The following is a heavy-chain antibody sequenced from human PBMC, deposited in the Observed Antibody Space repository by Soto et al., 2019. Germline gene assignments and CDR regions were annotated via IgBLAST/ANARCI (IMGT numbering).Heavy chain of an antibody. J-gene: IGHJ5*02. D-gene: IGHD1-26*01. CDR3: ARVVGALGHWFDP. CDR2: ISAYNYNT. V-gene: IGHV1-18*01. Sequence: QVQLVQSGAEVKKPGASGKVSCKASGYTFTSYGLSWVRQAPGQGLEWMGRISAYNYNTNYAQKLQGRVTMTTDTSTSTAYMELRSLRSDGAAVYYCARVVGALGHWFDPWGQGTLVTVSS. CDR1: GYTFTSYG.